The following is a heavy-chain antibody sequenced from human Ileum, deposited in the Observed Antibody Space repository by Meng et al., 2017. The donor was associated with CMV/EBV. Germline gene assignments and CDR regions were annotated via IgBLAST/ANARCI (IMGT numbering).Heavy chain of an antibody. J-gene: IGHJ4*02. V-gene: IGHV3-53*01. CDR2: MYSGGSA. Sequence: GESLKISCAASGLAVSENYMNWVRQAPGKGLEWVSVMYSGGSAYYTDSVKGRFTISRDNSKNTLYLQMNSLRAEDTAVYFCARVLPGAVGSISYFDSWGQGTLDTVSS. CDR3: ARVLPGAVGSISYFDS. D-gene: IGHD6-13*01. CDR1: GLAVSENY.